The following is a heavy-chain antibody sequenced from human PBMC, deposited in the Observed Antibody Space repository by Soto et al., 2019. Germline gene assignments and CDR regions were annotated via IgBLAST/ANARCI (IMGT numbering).Heavy chain of an antibody. CDR2: IWYDGSNK. CDR3: ARDRVVVAANGQGRTDAFDI. J-gene: IGHJ3*02. CDR1: GFTFSSYG. D-gene: IGHD2-15*01. V-gene: IGHV3-33*01. Sequence: GGSLRLSCAASGFTFSSYGMHWVRQAPGKGLEWVAVIWYDGSNKYYADSVKGRFTISRDNSKNTLYLQMNSLRAEDTAVYYCARDRVVVAANGQGRTDAFDIWGQGTMVTVSS.